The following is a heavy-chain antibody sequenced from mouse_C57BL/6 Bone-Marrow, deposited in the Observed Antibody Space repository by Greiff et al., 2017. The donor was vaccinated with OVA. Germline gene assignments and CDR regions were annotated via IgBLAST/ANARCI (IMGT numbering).Heavy chain of an antibody. CDR1: GYTFTDYY. D-gene: IGHD1-1*01. CDR3: ARGNYGSSLYFDY. Sequence: VQLKESGPVLVKPGASVKMSCKASGYTFTDYYMNWVKQSHGKSLEWIGVINPYNGGTSYNQKFKGKATLTVDKSSSTAYMELNSLTSEDSAVYYGARGNYGSSLYFDYWGQGTTLTVSS. CDR2: INPYNGGT. J-gene: IGHJ2*01. V-gene: IGHV1-19*01.